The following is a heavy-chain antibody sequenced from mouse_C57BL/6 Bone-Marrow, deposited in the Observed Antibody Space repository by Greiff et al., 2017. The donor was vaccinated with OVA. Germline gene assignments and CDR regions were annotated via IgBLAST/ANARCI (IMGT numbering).Heavy chain of an antibody. CDR2: IDPSDSYT. Sequence: VQLQQPGAELVKPGASVTLSCKASGYTFTSYWMQWVKQRPGQGLEWIGEIDPSDSYTNYNQKFKGKATLTVDTSSSTAYMQLSSLTSEDSAVYYCAGYYGFAYWGQGTLVTVSA. CDR3: AGYYGFAY. D-gene: IGHD2-3*01. V-gene: IGHV1-50*01. J-gene: IGHJ3*01. CDR1: GYTFTSYW.